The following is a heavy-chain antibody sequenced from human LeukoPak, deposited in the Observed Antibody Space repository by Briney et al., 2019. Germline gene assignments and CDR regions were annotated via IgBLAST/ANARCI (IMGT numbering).Heavy chain of an antibody. Sequence: PSETLSLTCTVSGDSTSSGPYFWSWIRQPPGKGLEWIGRIYSGGRTTYNPSLKSRVTISVDTSKNQFSQKLSSVTAADTAVYYCAREGSIYYYDSSGYLGYWGQGTLVTVSS. CDR1: GDSTSSGPYF. J-gene: IGHJ4*02. D-gene: IGHD3-22*01. V-gene: IGHV4-61*02. CDR2: IYSGGRT. CDR3: AREGSIYYYDSSGYLGY.